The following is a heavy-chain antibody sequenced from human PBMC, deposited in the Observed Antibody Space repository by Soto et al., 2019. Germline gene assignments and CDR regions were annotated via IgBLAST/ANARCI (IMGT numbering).Heavy chain of an antibody. CDR1: GYTFTNFG. D-gene: IGHD3-16*01. J-gene: IGHJ4*02. CDR3: ARGGTPIDY. CDR2: ISAYNGNP. Sequence: QVQLVQSGAEVKKPGASVKVSCKASGYTFTNFGISWVRQAPGQGLEWMGWISAYNGNPNYAQKFQGRVTMPTATATSTAYKEVRSLRFDETAVYYGARGGTPIDYWGQGTLVTVSS. V-gene: IGHV1-18*01.